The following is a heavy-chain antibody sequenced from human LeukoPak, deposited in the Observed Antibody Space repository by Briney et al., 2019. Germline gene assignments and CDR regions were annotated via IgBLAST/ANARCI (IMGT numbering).Heavy chain of an antibody. J-gene: IGHJ4*02. D-gene: IGHD2-2*01. CDR1: GYTLTSYY. V-gene: IGHV1-46*01. CDR3: AREGGYCSSTSCSVFDY. CDR2: INPSGGST. Sequence: ASVKVSCKASGYTLTSYYMHWVRQAPGQGLEWMGIINPSGGSTSYAQKFQGRVTMTRDMSTSTVYMELSSLRSEDTAVYYCAREGGYCSSTSCSVFDYWGQGTLVTVSS.